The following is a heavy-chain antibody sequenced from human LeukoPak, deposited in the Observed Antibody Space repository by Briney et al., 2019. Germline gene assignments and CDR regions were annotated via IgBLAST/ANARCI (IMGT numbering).Heavy chain of an antibody. J-gene: IGHJ4*02. CDR2: IKSKVYGETI. D-gene: IGHD3-3*01. Sequence: PGGSLRLSCAASGFTFGDYAMGWFHQAPGKGLEWLGFIKSKVYGETIEYAASVKGRFTISRDDSKSIAYLHMNSLETEDTAIYFCSRASFGVVVNMYYFDYWGLGTLVTVSS. CDR3: SRASFGVVVNMYYFDY. V-gene: IGHV3-49*03. CDR1: GFTFGDYA.